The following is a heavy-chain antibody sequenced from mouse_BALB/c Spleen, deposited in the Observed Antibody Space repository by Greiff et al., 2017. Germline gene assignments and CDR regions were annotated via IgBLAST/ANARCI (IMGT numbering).Heavy chain of an antibody. D-gene: IGHD1-1*01. J-gene: IGHJ1*01. CDR2: ISNGGGST. Sequence: EVKLEESGGGLVQPGGSLKLSCAASGFTFSSYTMSWVRQTPEKRLEWVAYISNGGGSTYYPDTVKGRFTISRDNAKNTLYLQMSSLKSEDTAMYYCAILPYYGSSPWYFDVWGAGTTVTVSS. CDR3: AILPYYGSSPWYFDV. V-gene: IGHV5-12-2*01. CDR1: GFTFSSYT.